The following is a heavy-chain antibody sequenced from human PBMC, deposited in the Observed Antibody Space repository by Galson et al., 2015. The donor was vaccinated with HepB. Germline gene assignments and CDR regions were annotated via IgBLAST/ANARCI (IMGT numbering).Heavy chain of an antibody. J-gene: IGHJ4*02. CDR2: VNLDGSEL. V-gene: IGHV3-7*03. CDR3: AREVMSRTLAHKTPDY. Sequence: SLRLSCAASGFTFSAYWMSWVRQVPGKGLEWVADVNLDGSELYYADYVKGRFTISRDNAERSVSLHMYSLRAEDTAVYYCAREVMSRTLAHKTPDYWGQGTLVTVSS. D-gene: IGHD3-16*01. CDR1: GFTFSAYW.